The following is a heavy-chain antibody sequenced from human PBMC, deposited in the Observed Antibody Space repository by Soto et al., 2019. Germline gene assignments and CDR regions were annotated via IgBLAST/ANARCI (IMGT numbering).Heavy chain of an antibody. Sequence: QLQLQESGPGLVKPSETLSLTCTVSGDSISSSTYFWGWVRQPPGKGLEGIGSIYYSGSTYYNPPLKGRVTISVDTSKNHFSLKLSSVTAADTAVYYCARHLGEGYFDYWGQGTLVTVSS. CDR2: IYYSGST. CDR3: ARHLGEGYFDY. V-gene: IGHV4-39*01. CDR1: GDSISSSTYF. J-gene: IGHJ4*02.